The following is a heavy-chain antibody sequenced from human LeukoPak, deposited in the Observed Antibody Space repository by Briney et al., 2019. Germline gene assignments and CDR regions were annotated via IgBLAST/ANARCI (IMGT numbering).Heavy chain of an antibody. CDR1: GFTSSTYS. CDR3: AKGGGYYDFWSGYRFDY. D-gene: IGHD3-3*01. Sequence: GGSLRLSCAASGFTSSTYSMSWVRQAPGKGLEWVSYISGSSDAIYYADSVKGRFTISRDNAKNTLYLQMNSLRAEDTAVYYCAKGGGYYDFWSGYRFDYWGQETLVTVSS. V-gene: IGHV3-48*01. J-gene: IGHJ4*02. CDR2: ISGSSDAI.